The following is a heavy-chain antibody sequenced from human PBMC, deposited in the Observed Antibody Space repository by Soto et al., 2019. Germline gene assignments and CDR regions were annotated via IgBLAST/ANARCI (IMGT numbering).Heavy chain of an antibody. Sequence: GGSLRLSCAASGFTFSDYYMSWIRQAPGKGLEWVSYISSSGSTIYYADSVEGRFTISRDNAKNSLYLQMNSLRAEDTAVYYGARAADIVVVVAATLWFDPWGQGTLVTVSS. CDR1: GFTFSDYY. J-gene: IGHJ5*02. D-gene: IGHD2-15*01. V-gene: IGHV3-11*01. CDR3: ARAADIVVVVAATLWFDP. CDR2: ISSSGSTI.